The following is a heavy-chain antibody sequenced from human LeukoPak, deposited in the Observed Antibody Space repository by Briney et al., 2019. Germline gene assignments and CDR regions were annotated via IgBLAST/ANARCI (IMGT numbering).Heavy chain of an antibody. CDR3: ARDLVGTSPDGKNYYYYGMDV. CDR2: ISYDGSNK. CDR1: GFTFSSYA. V-gene: IGHV3-30-3*01. Sequence: PGRSLRLSCAASGFTFSSYAMHWVRQAPGKGLEWVAVISYDGSNKYYADSVKGRFTISRDNSKNTLYLQMNSLRAEDTAVYYCARDLVGTSPDGKNYYYYGMDVWGQGTTVTVSS. J-gene: IGHJ6*02. D-gene: IGHD2-21*02.